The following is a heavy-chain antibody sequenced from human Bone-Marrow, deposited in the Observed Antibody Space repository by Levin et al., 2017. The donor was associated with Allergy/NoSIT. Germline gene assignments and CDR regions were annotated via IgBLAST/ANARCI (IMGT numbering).Heavy chain of an antibody. V-gene: IGHV4-59*01. CDR2: IYYSGSS. CDR1: GGSMNTYF. Sequence: SETLSLTCTVSGGSMNTYFWSWIRQPPGKGLEWIGFIYYSGSSDYNPSLKSRVTISADTSKNQFSLRLTSVTAADTAVYYCARDRRFRFAADAFDIWGQGTMVTVSS. D-gene: IGHD3-10*01. J-gene: IGHJ3*02. CDR3: ARDRRFRFAADAFDI.